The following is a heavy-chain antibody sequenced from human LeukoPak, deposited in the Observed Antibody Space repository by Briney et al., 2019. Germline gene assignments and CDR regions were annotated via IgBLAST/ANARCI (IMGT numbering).Heavy chain of an antibody. CDR2: INAGNGNT. D-gene: IGHD1-26*01. J-gene: IGHJ6*02. Sequence: ASVKVSCKASGYTFTSYAMHWVRQAPGQRLEWMGWINAGNGNTKYSQKFQGRVTITRDTSASTAYMELSSLRSEDTAVYYCARLTYSGSYRDYYYYYGMDVWGQGTTVTVSS. CDR1: GYTFTSYA. CDR3: ARLTYSGSYRDYYYYYGMDV. V-gene: IGHV1-3*01.